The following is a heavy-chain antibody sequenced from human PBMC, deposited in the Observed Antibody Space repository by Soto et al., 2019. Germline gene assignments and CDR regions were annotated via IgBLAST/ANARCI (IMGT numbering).Heavy chain of an antibody. D-gene: IGHD2-8*01. CDR2: INPNGGST. J-gene: IGHJ4*02. Sequence: VQLVPSGAEVKKPGASVKVSCKASGYTFSSYYIHWVRQAPGQGLEWIGIINPNGGSTNYSQNFNGRLTVTSDTSTATVYMDLSALTSDDTAMYYCARGLGMGDCWGQGALVIVSS. CDR3: ARGLGMGDC. CDR1: GYTFSSYY. V-gene: IGHV1-46*01.